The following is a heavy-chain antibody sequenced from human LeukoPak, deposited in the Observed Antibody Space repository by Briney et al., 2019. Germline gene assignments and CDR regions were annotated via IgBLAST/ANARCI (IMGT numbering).Heavy chain of an antibody. CDR2: IWYDGSNK. CDR3: ARESTDNNDSSGYYLPPDY. CDR1: GFSFSSYG. J-gene: IGHJ4*02. Sequence: GGSLRLSCAASGFSFSSYGMHWLRQAPGKGLEWVAVIWYDGSNKYYPDSVKGRIPMSRDNSKNTLYLQMNSLRAEDPAVYYCARESTDNNDSSGYYLPPDYWGQGTLVTVSS. D-gene: IGHD3-22*01. V-gene: IGHV3-33*01.